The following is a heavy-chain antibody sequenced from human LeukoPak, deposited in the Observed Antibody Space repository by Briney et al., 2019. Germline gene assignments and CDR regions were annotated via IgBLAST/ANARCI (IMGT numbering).Heavy chain of an antibody. Sequence: GRSLRLSCAASGLTFDEYAIHWVRQAPGKGLEWVSGISWNSGIIGYADSVKGRFTISRDNAKNSLYLQMNSLRAEDTALYYCAKDKSHSSWTSRYYYYALDVWGQGTTVTVSS. CDR2: ISWNSGII. CDR3: AKDKSHSSWTSRYYYYALDV. V-gene: IGHV3-9*01. D-gene: IGHD6-19*01. J-gene: IGHJ6*02. CDR1: GLTFDEYA.